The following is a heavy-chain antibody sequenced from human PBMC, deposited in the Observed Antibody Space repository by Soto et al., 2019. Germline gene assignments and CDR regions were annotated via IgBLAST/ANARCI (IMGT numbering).Heavy chain of an antibody. D-gene: IGHD4-17*01. J-gene: IGHJ4*02. CDR2: ISYDGSNK. CDR1: GFTFSSYG. V-gene: IGHV3-30*03. Sequence: GGSLRLSCAASGFTFSSYGMHWVRQAPGKGLEWVAVISYDGSNKYYADSVKGRFTISRDNSKNTLYLQMNSLRAEDTAVYYCAAVGDYVSVWGQATLVTVSS. CDR3: AAVGDYVSV.